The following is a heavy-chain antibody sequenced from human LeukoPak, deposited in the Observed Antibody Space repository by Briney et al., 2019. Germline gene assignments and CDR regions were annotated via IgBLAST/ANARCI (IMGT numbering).Heavy chain of an antibody. D-gene: IGHD5-18*01. CDR1: GGSTSSYY. J-gene: IGHJ4*02. CDR3: ARAPARGYSYGLLDY. Sequence: SETLSLTCTVSGGSTSSYYWSWIRQPPGKGLEWIGYIYYSGSTNYNPSLKSRVTISVDTSKNQFSLKLSSVTAADTAVYYCARAPARGYSYGLLDYWGQGTLVTVSS. CDR2: IYYSGST. V-gene: IGHV4-59*01.